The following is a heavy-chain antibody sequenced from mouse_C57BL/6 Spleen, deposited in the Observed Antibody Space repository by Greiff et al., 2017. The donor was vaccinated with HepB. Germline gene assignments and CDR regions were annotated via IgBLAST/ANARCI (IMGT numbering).Heavy chain of an antibody. CDR3: ARGNSNYEGDAMDY. CDR2: ISDGGSYT. CDR1: GFTFSSYA. D-gene: IGHD2-5*01. J-gene: IGHJ4*01. Sequence: EVQLVESGGGLVKPGGSLKLSCAASGFTFSSYAMSWVRQTPEKRLEWVATISDGGSYTYYPDNVKGRFTISRDNAKNNLYLQMSHLKSEDTAMYYCARGNSNYEGDAMDYWGQGTSVTVSS. V-gene: IGHV5-4*01.